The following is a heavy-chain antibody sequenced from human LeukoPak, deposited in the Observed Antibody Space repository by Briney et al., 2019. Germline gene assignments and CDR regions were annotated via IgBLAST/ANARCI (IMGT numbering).Heavy chain of an antibody. CDR3: ARAGCSSSCPLRNNWFDP. CDR2: ISSSSSYI. Sequence: PGGSLRLSCAASGFTFSSFSMSWVRQAPGKGLEWVSSISSSSSYIYCADSVKGRFTISRDNAKNSLYLQMNSLRAEDTAVYYCARAGCSSSCPLRNNWFDPWGQGTLVTVSS. CDR1: GFTFSSFS. V-gene: IGHV3-21*01. J-gene: IGHJ5*02. D-gene: IGHD6-13*01.